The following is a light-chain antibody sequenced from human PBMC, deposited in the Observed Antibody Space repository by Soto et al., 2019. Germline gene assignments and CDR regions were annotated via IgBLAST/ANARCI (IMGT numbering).Light chain of an antibody. CDR1: QSVSNNY. CDR3: QQYGSSGT. J-gene: IGKJ1*01. Sequence: IILTASSGPPLSAPGGRTAPSFRASQSVSNNYLAWYQQKPGQAPRLLIYGASNRATGIPDRFSGSGSGTDFTLTISRLEPEDFAVYYCQQYGSSGTFGQGTKVDIK. CDR2: GAS. V-gene: IGKV3-20*01.